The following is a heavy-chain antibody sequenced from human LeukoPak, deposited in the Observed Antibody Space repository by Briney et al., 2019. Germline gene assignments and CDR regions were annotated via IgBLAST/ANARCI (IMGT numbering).Heavy chain of an antibody. CDR1: GFTFSSYA. D-gene: IGHD2-15*01. CDR3: ARDGVYCSGGSCYSVSAFDI. J-gene: IGHJ3*02. CDR2: ISSNGGST. Sequence: GGSLRLTCAASGFTFSSYAMHWVRQPPGKGLEYVSAISSNGGSTYYANSVKGRFTTSRDNSKNTLYLQMGSLRAEDMAVYYCARDGVYCSGGSCYSVSAFDIWGQGTMVTVSS. V-gene: IGHV3-64*01.